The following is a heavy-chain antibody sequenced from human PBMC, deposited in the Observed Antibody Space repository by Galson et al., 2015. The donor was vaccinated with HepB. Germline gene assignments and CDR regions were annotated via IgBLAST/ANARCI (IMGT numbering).Heavy chain of an antibody. V-gene: IGHV3-30*18. CDR1: GFTFSSYG. CDR3: AKDGGSGPVYYYHMDV. D-gene: IGHD3-10*01. CDR2: ISYDGSNK. Sequence: SLRLSCAASGFTFSSYGMHWVRQAPGKELEWVAVISYDGSNKIYADSVKGRFTISRDNSKNTLYLQMNSLRDEDTAVYYCAKDGGSGPVYYYHMDVWGKGTTVTVSS. J-gene: IGHJ6*03.